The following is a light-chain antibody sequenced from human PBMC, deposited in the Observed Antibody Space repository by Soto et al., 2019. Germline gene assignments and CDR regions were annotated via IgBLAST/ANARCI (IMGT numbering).Light chain of an antibody. CDR3: QQVHDYPIT. Sequence: DIQMTQSPSSLSASVGDRVTVTCRASQSISTYLYWYQQKPGKAPKVLIYGASTLQSGVPPRFGGSGSGTAFTLTISSLQPEDSANYFCQQVHDYPITFGGGTKVDIK. V-gene: IGKV1-9*01. J-gene: IGKJ4*01. CDR1: QSISTY. CDR2: GAS.